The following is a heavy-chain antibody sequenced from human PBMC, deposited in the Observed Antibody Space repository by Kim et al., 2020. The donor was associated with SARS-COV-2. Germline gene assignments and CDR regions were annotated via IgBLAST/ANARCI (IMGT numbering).Heavy chain of an antibody. CDR3: ARLTTSGWTDYYYYYGMDG. CDR2: IYPGDSDT. J-gene: IGHJ6*02. Sequence: GESLKISCKGSGYSFTSYWIGWVRQMPGKGLEWMGIIYPGDSDTRYSPSFQGQVTISADKSISTAYLQWSSLKASDTAMYYCARLTTSGWTDYYYYYGMDGWGQGTTVTVSS. D-gene: IGHD6-19*01. CDR1: GYSFTSYW. V-gene: IGHV5-51*01.